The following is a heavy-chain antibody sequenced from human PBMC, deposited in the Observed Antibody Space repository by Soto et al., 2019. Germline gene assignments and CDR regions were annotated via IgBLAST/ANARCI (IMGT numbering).Heavy chain of an antibody. CDR1: GGTFSSYA. CDR2: IIPIFGTA. CDR3: ALRGYYYDSSGYYGSY. J-gene: IGHJ4*02. D-gene: IGHD3-22*01. Sequence: QVQLVQSGAEVKKPGSSVKVSCKASGGTFSSYAISWVRQAPGQWLEWMGGIIPIFGTANYAQKFQGRVTITADKSTSTAYMELSSLRSEDTAVYYCALRGYYYDSSGYYGSYWGQGTLVTVSS. V-gene: IGHV1-69*06.